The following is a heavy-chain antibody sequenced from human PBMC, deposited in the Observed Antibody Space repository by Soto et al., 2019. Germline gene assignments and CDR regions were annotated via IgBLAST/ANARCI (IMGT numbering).Heavy chain of an antibody. CDR2: IDPSDSYT. V-gene: IGHV5-10-1*01. J-gene: IGHJ6*02. CDR1: GYSITGYW. D-gene: IGHD6-6*01. CDR3: ASGIAARPPYYYYGMDV. Sequence: GEFMRIWCKGAGYSITGYWISRVRQMPGKGLEWMGRIDPSDSYTNYSPSFQGHVTISADKSISTAYLQWSSLKASDTAMYYCASGIAARPPYYYYGMDVWGQGTTVTVSS.